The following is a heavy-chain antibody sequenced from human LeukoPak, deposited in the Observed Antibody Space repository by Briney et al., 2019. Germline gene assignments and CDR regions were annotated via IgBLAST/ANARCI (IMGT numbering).Heavy chain of an antibody. J-gene: IGHJ4*02. D-gene: IGHD2-2*01. CDR1: GYTFTGYY. Sequence: ASVKVSCKASGYTFTGYYMHWVRPAPGQELEWMGWIYPNSGGTNYAQKFQGSVTMTRDTSIGTSYMELSRLRSDDTAVYYCARDEGHIVVVPATLGYWGQGTLVTVSS. CDR3: ARDEGHIVVVPATLGY. V-gene: IGHV1-2*02. CDR2: IYPNSGGT.